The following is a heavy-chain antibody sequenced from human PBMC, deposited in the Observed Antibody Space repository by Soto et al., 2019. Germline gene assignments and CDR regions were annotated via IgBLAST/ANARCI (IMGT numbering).Heavy chain of an antibody. CDR1: GYTFTTYA. V-gene: IGHV1-3*01. CDR2: INGGKGNT. J-gene: IGHJ2*01. CDR3: ARRAAGGGDCWYFYL. Sequence: QVQLVQSGAEVKKPGASVKVSCKASGYTFTTYAMHWLRQAPGQRLEWMGSINGGKGNTKYSQTFQRRVTLARHTSARTAYMELSSMRSEDTAIYYCARRAAGGGDCWYFYLWGRGTLVTVAS. D-gene: IGHD2-21*02.